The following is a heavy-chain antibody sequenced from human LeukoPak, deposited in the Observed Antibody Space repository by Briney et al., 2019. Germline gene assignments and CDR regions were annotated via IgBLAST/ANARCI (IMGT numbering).Heavy chain of an antibody. Sequence: GASVKVSCKAPGYTFTGYFMHWVRQAPGQGLEWMGWINPNSGGTNYAQKFQGRVTMTRDTSISTAYMELSSLRSDDTAVYYCARLSFTMIVVVDDYWGLGTLVTVSS. CDR3: ARLSFTMIVVVDDY. CDR1: GYTFTGYF. V-gene: IGHV1-2*02. J-gene: IGHJ4*02. CDR2: INPNSGGT. D-gene: IGHD3-22*01.